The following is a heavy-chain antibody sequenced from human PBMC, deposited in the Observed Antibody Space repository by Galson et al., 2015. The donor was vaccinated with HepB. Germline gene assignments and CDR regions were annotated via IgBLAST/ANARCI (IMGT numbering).Heavy chain of an antibody. CDR2: ISYDGSNK. J-gene: IGHJ4*02. Sequence: SLRLSCAASGFTFSSYAMHWVRQAPGKGLEWVAVISYDGSNKYYADSVKGRFTISRDNSKNTLYLQMNSLRAEDTAVYYCARVWKSSGYWGGSGDHFNYWGQGALVTVSS. V-gene: IGHV3-30*04. CDR3: ARVWKSSGYWGGSGDHFNY. CDR1: GFTFSSYA. D-gene: IGHD3-22*01.